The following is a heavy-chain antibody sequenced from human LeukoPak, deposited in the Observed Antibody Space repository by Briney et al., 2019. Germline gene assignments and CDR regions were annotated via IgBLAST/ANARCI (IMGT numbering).Heavy chain of an antibody. CDR2: INPNYGGT. CDR1: GYTFTGYY. J-gene: IGHJ4*02. Sequence: ASVRVSCKASGYTFTGYYIHWVRQAPGQGLEWVGWINPNYGGTNYAQKFQGRVTITRNTSISTAYMELSSLRSEDTAVYYCARAPFAVGDYWGQGTLVTVSS. V-gene: IGHV1-2*02. D-gene: IGHD3-10*01. CDR3: ARAPFAVGDY.